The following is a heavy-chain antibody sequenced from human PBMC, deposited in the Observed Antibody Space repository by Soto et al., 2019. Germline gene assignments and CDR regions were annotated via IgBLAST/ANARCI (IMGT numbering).Heavy chain of an antibody. Sequence: QVQLVQSGAAVKKPGSSVKVSCKASGGTFSSYAISWVRQAPGQGLEWMGGIIPIFGTANYAQKFQGRVTITADESTSTAYMELSSLISEDTAVYYCARDETDTAMVYHYFDYWGQGTLVTVSS. CDR3: ARDETDTAMVYHYFDY. V-gene: IGHV1-69*12. D-gene: IGHD5-18*01. CDR1: GGTFSSYA. J-gene: IGHJ4*02. CDR2: IIPIFGTA.